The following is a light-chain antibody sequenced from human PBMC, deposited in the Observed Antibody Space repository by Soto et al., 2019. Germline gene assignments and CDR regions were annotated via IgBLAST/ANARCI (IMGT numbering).Light chain of an antibody. Sequence: QSVLTQPPSVSGAPGQRVTIPCTGSSSNIGAGYDGHWYQQLPGTAPKLLIYGNNNRPSGVPDRFSGSKSGTSASLAITGLQAEDEADYYCQSYDSSLSGWVFGGGTKLTVL. V-gene: IGLV1-40*01. CDR3: QSYDSSLSGWV. CDR1: SSNIGAGYD. CDR2: GNN. J-gene: IGLJ3*02.